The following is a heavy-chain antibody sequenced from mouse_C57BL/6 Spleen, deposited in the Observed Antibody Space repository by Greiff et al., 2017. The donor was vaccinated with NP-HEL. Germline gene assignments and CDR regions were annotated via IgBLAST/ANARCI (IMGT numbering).Heavy chain of an antibody. CDR2: ISNLAYSI. CDR1: GFAFSDYG. Sequence: EVKLQESGGGLVQPGGSLKLSCAASGFAFSDYGMAWVRQAPRKGPEWVAFISNLAYSIYYADTVTGRFTISRENAKNTLYLEMSSLRSEDTAMYYCARRRAVVGDYAMDYWGQGTSVTVSS. J-gene: IGHJ4*01. V-gene: IGHV5-15*01. D-gene: IGHD1-1*01. CDR3: ARRRAVVGDYAMDY.